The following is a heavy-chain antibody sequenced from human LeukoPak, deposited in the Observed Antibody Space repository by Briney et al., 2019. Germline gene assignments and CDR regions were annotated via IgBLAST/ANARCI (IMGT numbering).Heavy chain of an antibody. Sequence: SEILSLTCTVSGDSISGYYWSWIRQPAGKGLEWIGRIYTSGSTKYNPSFQGRVTMSLDTSKNQFSLRLSSVTAADTAIYYCAKYKFGSDYFSNWGQGTLVTVSS. CDR2: IYTSGST. J-gene: IGHJ4*02. D-gene: IGHD2/OR15-2a*01. CDR3: AKYKFGSDYFSN. V-gene: IGHV4-4*07. CDR1: GDSISGYY.